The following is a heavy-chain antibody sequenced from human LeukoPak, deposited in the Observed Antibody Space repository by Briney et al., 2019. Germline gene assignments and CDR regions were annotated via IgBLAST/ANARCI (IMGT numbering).Heavy chain of an antibody. CDR3: ARWDDSSGYYPYYFDY. Sequence: GGSLRLSCAASGFTFSRYGMHWVRQAPDKGLEWVAVISYDGSNRYYADSVKGRFTISRDNSKNTLYLQMNSLRAEDTAVYYCARWDDSSGYYPYYFDYWGQGTLVTVSS. J-gene: IGHJ4*02. CDR2: ISYDGSNR. V-gene: IGHV3-30*03. D-gene: IGHD3-22*01. CDR1: GFTFSRYG.